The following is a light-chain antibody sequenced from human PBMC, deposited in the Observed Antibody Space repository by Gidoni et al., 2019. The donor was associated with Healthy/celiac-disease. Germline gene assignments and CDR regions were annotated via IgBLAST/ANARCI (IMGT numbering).Light chain of an antibody. V-gene: IGKV3-20*01. CDR3: QQYGSSPYT. Sequence: EIVLTQSPCTLSLSPGARATLSCRASQSVSSSYLAWYQQKPGQAPRLLIYGASRRATGIPDRFSGSGSGTDFTLTISRLEPEDFAVYYCQQYGSSPYTFGQGTKLEIK. CDR2: GAS. CDR1: QSVSSSY. J-gene: IGKJ2*01.